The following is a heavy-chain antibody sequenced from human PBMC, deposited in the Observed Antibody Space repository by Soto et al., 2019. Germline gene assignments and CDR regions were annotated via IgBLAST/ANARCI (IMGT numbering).Heavy chain of an antibody. J-gene: IGHJ5*02. D-gene: IGHD3-9*01. CDR1: GFTFSSYG. Sequence: GGSLRLSCAASGFTFSSYGMHWVRQAPGKGLEWVAVISYDGSNKYYADSVKGRFTISRDNSKNTLYLQMNSLRAEDTAVYYCAKVSVIFWTPGWFDPWGQGTLVTVSS. V-gene: IGHV3-30*18. CDR2: ISYDGSNK. CDR3: AKVSVIFWTPGWFDP.